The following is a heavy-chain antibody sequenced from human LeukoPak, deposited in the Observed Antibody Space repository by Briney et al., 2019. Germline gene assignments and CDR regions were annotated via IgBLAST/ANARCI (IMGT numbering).Heavy chain of an antibody. CDR2: IKQDGSEK. Sequence: GGSLRLSCAASGFTFSSYWMSWVRQAPGKGLEWVANIKQDGSEKYYVDSVKGRFTISRDNAKNSLYLQMNSLRAEDTAVYYCASFSTSMVRSRAFDIWGQGTMVTVSS. CDR3: ASFSTSMVRSRAFDI. V-gene: IGHV3-7*01. J-gene: IGHJ3*02. CDR1: GFTFSSYW. D-gene: IGHD3-10*01.